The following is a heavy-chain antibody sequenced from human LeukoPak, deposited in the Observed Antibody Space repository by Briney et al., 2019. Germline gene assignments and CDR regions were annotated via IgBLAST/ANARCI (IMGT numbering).Heavy chain of an antibody. V-gene: IGHV3-64D*06. J-gene: IGHJ4*02. Sequence: GGSLRLSCSTSGFTFSNFVMQWVRQTPGKGLEYISVISTDGSQYYPDSVKGRFTIFRDNSKNTLYLQMNSLRPEVTAIYYCAKNDGNIWQPHSWGQGTLVTVSS. CDR1: GFTFSNFV. CDR2: ISTDGSQ. CDR3: AKNDGNIWQPHS.